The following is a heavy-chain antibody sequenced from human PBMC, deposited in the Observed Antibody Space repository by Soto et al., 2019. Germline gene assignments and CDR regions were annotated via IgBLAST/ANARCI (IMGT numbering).Heavy chain of an antibody. CDR3: ARGRCSTLDY. J-gene: IGHJ4*02. CDR2: TYYRSKWYN. V-gene: IGHV6-1*01. D-gene: IGHD4-17*01. CDR1: GDSVSTNNIA. Sequence: PWQTPSLTCAVSGDSVSTNNIAWNWLRQSPWRGLEWLGRTYYRSKWYNEYAVSVRSRITINLDTSKNQFSLQLNSVTPEDTAVYYSARGRCSTLDYWGQGAQVTVSS.